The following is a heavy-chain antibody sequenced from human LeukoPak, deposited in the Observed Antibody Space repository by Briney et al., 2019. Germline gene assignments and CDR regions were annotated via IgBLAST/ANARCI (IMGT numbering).Heavy chain of an antibody. CDR2: ISGSGGST. J-gene: IGHJ5*02. CDR3: AISQCPSCYMAWFDP. CDR1: GFTFSSYA. V-gene: IGHV3-23*01. D-gene: IGHD2-2*02. Sequence: GASLRLSCAASGFTFSSYAMSWVRQAPGKGVEWVSAISGSGGSTYYADSVKGRFTISRDNSKNTLYLQMNSLRAEDTAVYYCAISQCPSCYMAWFDPWGQGTLVTVSS.